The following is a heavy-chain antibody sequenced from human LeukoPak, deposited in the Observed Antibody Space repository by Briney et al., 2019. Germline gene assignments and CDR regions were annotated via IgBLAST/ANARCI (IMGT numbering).Heavy chain of an antibody. CDR3: ARDGPNYDILTGYYRWFDP. CDR1: GYTFTGYY. V-gene: IGHV1-2*02. J-gene: IGHJ5*02. Sequence: ASVKVSCKAFGYTFTGYYMHWVRQAPGQGLEWMGWINPNSGGTNYAQKFQGRVTMTRDTSISTAYMELSRLRSDDTAVYYCARDGPNYDILTGYYRWFDPWGQGTLVTVSS. D-gene: IGHD3-9*01. CDR2: INPNSGGT.